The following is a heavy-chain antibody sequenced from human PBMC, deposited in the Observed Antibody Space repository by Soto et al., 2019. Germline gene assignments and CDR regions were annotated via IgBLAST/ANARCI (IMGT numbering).Heavy chain of an antibody. CDR3: ARRRSDGGQKGFDY. V-gene: IGHV4-39*01. CDR1: GGSISSSSYY. D-gene: IGHD2-15*01. J-gene: IGHJ4*02. Sequence: KTSETLSLTCTVSGGSISSSSYYWGWIRQPPGKGLEWIGNIYYSGSTYYNPSLKSRVTISVDTSKNQFSLKLSSVTAADTAVYYCARRRSDGGQKGFDYWGQVPLVTVSS. CDR2: IYYSGST.